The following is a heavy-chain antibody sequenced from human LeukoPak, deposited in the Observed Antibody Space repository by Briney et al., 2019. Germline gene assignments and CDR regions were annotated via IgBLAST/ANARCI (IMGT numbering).Heavy chain of an antibody. V-gene: IGHV1-2*02. CDR2: INPNSGGT. J-gene: IGHJ4*02. Sequence: GASVKGSCKASGYTFTGYYMHWVRQAPGQGLEWMGWINPNSGGTNYAQKFQGRVTMTRDTSISTAYMELSRLRSDDTAVYYCARDPRFSYSSGWFYFDYWGQGTLVTVSS. D-gene: IGHD6-19*01. CDR1: GYTFTGYY. CDR3: ARDPRFSYSSGWFYFDY.